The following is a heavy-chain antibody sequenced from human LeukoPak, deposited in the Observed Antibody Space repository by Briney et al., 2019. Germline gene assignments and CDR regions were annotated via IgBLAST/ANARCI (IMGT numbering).Heavy chain of an antibody. V-gene: IGHV3-23*01. CDR3: QKAAYDILTGYYPWYYYYGMDV. CDR1: GFTFSSYA. Sequence: GGSLRLSFAASGFTFSSYAMSWVRQAPGKGLELVSAISGSGGSTYYAYSVKSRFTISRDNSKNTLYLQMNSLRAEDTVVFFYQKAAYDILTGYYPWYYYYGMDVWGQGTTVTVSS. J-gene: IGHJ6*02. CDR2: ISGSGGST. D-gene: IGHD3-9*01.